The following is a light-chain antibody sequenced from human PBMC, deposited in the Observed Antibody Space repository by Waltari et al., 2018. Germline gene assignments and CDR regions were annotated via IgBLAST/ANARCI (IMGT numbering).Light chain of an antibody. CDR3: QQYSSSPIT. CDR1: QSLFVGASGKHY. Sequence: DIVLTQSPDSLAVSLGERATIACWSSQSLFVGASGKHYLAWYQQKPGQAPKVLIYWASTREAGVPERISGSGSGAHFTLTVDSLQAEDVAVYYCQQYSSSPITFGQGTRLEI. J-gene: IGKJ5*01. CDR2: WAS. V-gene: IGKV4-1*01.